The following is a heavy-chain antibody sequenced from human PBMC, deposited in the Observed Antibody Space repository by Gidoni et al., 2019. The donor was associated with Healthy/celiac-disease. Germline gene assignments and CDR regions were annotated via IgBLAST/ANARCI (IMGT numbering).Heavy chain of an antibody. CDR2: ISYDGSNK. Sequence: QVQLVESGGGVVQPGRSLRLSCAASGFTFSSYAMHWVRQAPGKGLEWVAVISYDGSNKYYADSVKGRFTISRDNSKNTLYLQMNSLRAEDTAVYYCARDSSGWYPDHYGMDVWGQGTTVTVSS. V-gene: IGHV3-30-3*01. CDR3: ARDSSGWYPDHYGMDV. D-gene: IGHD6-19*01. J-gene: IGHJ6*02. CDR1: GFTFSSYA.